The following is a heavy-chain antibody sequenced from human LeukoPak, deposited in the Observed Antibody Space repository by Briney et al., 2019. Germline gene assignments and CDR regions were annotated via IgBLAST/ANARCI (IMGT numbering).Heavy chain of an antibody. CDR2: ISGSGGST. Sequence: GGSLRLSCAASAFTFSSYVMSWVRQAPGKGLEWVSAISGSGGSTYYADSVKGRFTISRDNAKNSLYLQMSSLRAEDTAVYYCARGVAAARYDAFDIWGQGTMVTVSS. J-gene: IGHJ3*02. CDR1: AFTFSSYV. V-gene: IGHV3-23*01. CDR3: ARGVAAARYDAFDI. D-gene: IGHD6-13*01.